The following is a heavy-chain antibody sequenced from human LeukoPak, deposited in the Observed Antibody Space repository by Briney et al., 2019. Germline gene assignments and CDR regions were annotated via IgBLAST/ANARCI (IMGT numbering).Heavy chain of an antibody. V-gene: IGHV4-34*01. CDR1: GGSFSGYY. CDR2: MYLSGTT. CDR3: AGLVGRYSSGLYYYYFDY. D-gene: IGHD3-22*01. Sequence: SETLSLTCAVYGGSFSGYYWSWIRQPPGKGLEWIGEMYLSGTTHSNPSVKSRVTISIDKSKNQFFLNLSSVTAADTAVYYCAGLVGRYSSGLYYYYFDYWGQGTLVTVSS. J-gene: IGHJ4*02.